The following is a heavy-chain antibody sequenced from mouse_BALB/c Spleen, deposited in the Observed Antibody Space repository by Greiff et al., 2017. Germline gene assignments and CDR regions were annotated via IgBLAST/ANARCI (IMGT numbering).Heavy chain of an antibody. CDR1: GFNIKDTY. J-gene: IGHJ4*01. CDR2: IDPANGNT. Sequence: VQLQQSGAELVKPGASVKLSCTASGFNIKDTYMHWVKQRPEQGLEWIGRIDPANGNTKYDPKFQGKATITADTPSNTAYLQLSSLTSEDTAVYYCASYYGYAMDYWGQGTSVTVSS. CDR3: ASYYGYAMDY. D-gene: IGHD2-2*01. V-gene: IGHV14-3*02.